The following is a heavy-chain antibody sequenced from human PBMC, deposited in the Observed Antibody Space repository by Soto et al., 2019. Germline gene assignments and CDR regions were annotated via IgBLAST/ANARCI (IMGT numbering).Heavy chain of an antibody. V-gene: IGHV1-46*01. CDR3: ARFPQRYDSSGSPYGMDV. Sequence: GASVKVSCKASGYTFTSYYMHWVRQAPGQGLEWMGIINPSGGSTSYAQKFQGRVTMTRDTSTSTVYMELSSLRSEDTAVYYCARFPQRYDSSGSPYGMDVWGQGTTVTVSS. CDR2: INPSGGST. CDR1: GYTFTSYY. D-gene: IGHD3-22*01. J-gene: IGHJ6*02.